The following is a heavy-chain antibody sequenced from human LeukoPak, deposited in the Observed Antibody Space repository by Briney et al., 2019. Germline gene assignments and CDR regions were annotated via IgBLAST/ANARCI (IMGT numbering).Heavy chain of an antibody. J-gene: IGHJ6*03. CDR1: GGSINNYY. Sequence: SETLSLTCSVSGGSINNYYWSWIRQSPGKGLEWIGYIYYSGTTKYNPSLKSRVSVSVDTSKNKFSPKLSSVTAADTAVYYCARTLSSGYPDYFYYMDVWGKGTTVTISS. CDR3: ARTLSSGYPDYFYYMDV. V-gene: IGHV4-59*01. D-gene: IGHD3-22*01. CDR2: IYYSGTT.